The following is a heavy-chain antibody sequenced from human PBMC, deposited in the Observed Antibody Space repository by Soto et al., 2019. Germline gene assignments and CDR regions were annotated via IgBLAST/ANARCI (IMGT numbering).Heavy chain of an antibody. Sequence: QVQLQESGPGLVKPSQTLSLTCTVSGGSISSGDFYWSWIRQPPGKGLEWIGYIFSSGSTYYNPSLKSRITISLDTSRNQFSLRLNSVTAADTAVYYCARALGIFWYFDLWGRGTLVTVSS. CDR2: IFSSGST. CDR3: ARALGIFWYFDL. D-gene: IGHD7-27*01. CDR1: GGSISSGDFY. V-gene: IGHV4-30-4*01. J-gene: IGHJ2*01.